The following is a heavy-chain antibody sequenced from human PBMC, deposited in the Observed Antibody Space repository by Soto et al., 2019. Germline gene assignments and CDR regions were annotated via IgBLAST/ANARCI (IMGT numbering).Heavy chain of an antibody. CDR2: INTYNGDT. J-gene: IGHJ4*02. Sequence: QVQLVQSGAEVKEPGASVKVSCKASGYTFTTYGISWVRQAPGQGLEWMGWINTYNGDTQYAQNLQDRATMTTDTSTNTAYMELRSLRSDDTAVYHCERPLKISAFDYWGQGTLVTVAS. CDR1: GYTFTTYG. V-gene: IGHV1-18*01. CDR3: ERPLKISAFDY.